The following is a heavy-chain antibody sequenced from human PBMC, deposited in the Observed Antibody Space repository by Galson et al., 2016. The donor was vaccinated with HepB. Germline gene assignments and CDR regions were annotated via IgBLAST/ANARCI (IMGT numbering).Heavy chain of an antibody. D-gene: IGHD3-16*01. J-gene: IGHJ4*02. V-gene: IGHV3-23*01. CDR1: GFSFSTSG. Sequence: FLRLSCAASGFSFSTSGMSCARQTPGLGLERVSGITGSGDATHYADSVRGRFTISRDNSKNTLYLYMNSLRAGDTAVYYCGKHGGFDYWGQGALVTVSS. CDR2: ITGSGDAT. CDR3: GKHGGFDY.